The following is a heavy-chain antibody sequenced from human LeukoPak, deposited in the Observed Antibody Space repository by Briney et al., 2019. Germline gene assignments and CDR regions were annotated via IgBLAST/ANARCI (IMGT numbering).Heavy chain of an antibody. CDR2: IYTSGST. D-gene: IGHD3-10*01. Sequence: PSETLSLTCTVSGGSISSYYWSWIRQPAGKGLEWIGRIYTSGSTNYNPSLKSRVTMSVDTSKNQFSLKLSSVTAADTAVYYCARATWFGELSRSYYFDYWGQGTLVTVSS. CDR3: ARATWFGELSRSYYFDY. V-gene: IGHV4-4*07. CDR1: GGSISSYY. J-gene: IGHJ4*02.